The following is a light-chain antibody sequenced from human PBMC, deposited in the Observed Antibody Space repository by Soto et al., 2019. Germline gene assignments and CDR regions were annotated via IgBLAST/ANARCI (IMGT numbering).Light chain of an antibody. V-gene: IGKV3-11*01. CDR3: QQRYNSPIT. J-gene: IGKJ5*01. CDR2: ADS. Sequence: EIVLTQSPSTLSLSPGETATLSCRASQSVSGYIGWYQQKPGQAPRLLIYADSNRATGIPARFSGSGSGTDFTLTISSLEPEDFSVYYCQQRYNSPITFGQGTRLEIK. CDR1: QSVSGY.